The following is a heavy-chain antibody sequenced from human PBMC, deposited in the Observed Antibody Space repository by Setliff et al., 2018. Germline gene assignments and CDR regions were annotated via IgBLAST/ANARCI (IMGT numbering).Heavy chain of an antibody. CDR3: ARDLIAVAATTAFDI. J-gene: IGHJ3*02. Sequence: ASVKVSCKTSAYSFSGYYIHWVRQAPGQGLEWMGWMNTNSGDTKYTQKFQGRVTMTRDTSISTAYMELSRLRSDDTAMYYCARDLIAVAATTAFDIWGQGTMVTVSS. CDR2: MNTNSGDT. D-gene: IGHD6-19*01. V-gene: IGHV1-2*02. CDR1: AYSFSGYY.